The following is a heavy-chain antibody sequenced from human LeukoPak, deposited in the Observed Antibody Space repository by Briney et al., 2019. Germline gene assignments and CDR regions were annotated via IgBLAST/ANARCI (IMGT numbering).Heavy chain of an antibody. CDR1: GGSIRNYY. Sequence: SETLSLTCTVSGGSIRNYYWSWIRQPPGKGLEWIGSIYSSGSTYYNASLQSRVTISIETSKNQISLRLNSVTAADTAMYYCAKSGGYGLIDYWGQGTLVTVSS. J-gene: IGHJ4*02. D-gene: IGHD1-26*01. CDR3: AKSGGYGLIDY. CDR2: IYSSGST. V-gene: IGHV4-59*04.